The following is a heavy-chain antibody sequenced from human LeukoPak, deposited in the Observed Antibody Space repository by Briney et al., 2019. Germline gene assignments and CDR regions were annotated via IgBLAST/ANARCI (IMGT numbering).Heavy chain of an antibody. J-gene: IGHJ4*02. Sequence: WGSLRLSCAASGFTFGGKGMSGVRDARGKGLEWVSLIKTDGIGTSYTDSVKGRFTISRDKDENTMYLQMNTLTAEDTAVYYCVPGDNQWGQGTLVTVSS. CDR2: IKTDGIGT. CDR1: GFTFGGKG. V-gene: IGHV3-74*01. CDR3: VPGDNQ. D-gene: IGHD1-1*01.